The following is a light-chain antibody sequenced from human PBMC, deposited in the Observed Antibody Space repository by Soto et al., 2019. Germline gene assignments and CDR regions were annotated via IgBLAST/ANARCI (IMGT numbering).Light chain of an antibody. CDR1: SSDVGDYDF. Sequence: QSVLTQPRSVSGSPGQSVTISCTATSSDVGDYDFVSWYQQHPAKAPKLMIYDVSKRPSGVSNRFSGSKSGNTASLTISGLQAEDEADYYRSSYTSSSTPXVFGTGTKVTVL. V-gene: IGLV2-14*03. CDR3: SSYTSSSTPXV. J-gene: IGLJ1*01. CDR2: DVS.